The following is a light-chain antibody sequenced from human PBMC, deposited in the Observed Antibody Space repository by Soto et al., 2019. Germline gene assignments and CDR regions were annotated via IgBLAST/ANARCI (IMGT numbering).Light chain of an antibody. J-gene: IGKJ1*01. Sequence: DIQMTQSPSSLSASGGDRVTITCRASQSIRSYLNWYQQKPGKAPKLLIYAATNLQSGVPSRFSGSGSGTDFTLTISSLQPEDFATYHCQQSYATPQTFGQGTKVEIK. CDR1: QSIRSY. CDR2: AAT. V-gene: IGKV1-39*01. CDR3: QQSYATPQT.